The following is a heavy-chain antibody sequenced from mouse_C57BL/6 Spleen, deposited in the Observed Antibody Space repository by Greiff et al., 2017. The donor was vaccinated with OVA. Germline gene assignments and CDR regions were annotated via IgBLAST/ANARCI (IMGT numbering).Heavy chain of an antibody. CDR2: IYPGDGDT. V-gene: IGHV1-82*01. CDR1: GYAFSSSW. D-gene: IGHD2-12*01. J-gene: IGHJ2*01. CDR3: ARAYYSYFDY. Sequence: VQLQQSGPELVKPGASVKISCKASGYAFSSSWMNWVKQRPGKGLEWIGRIYPGDGDTNYNGKFKGKATLTADKSSSTAYMQLSSLTSEDSAVYCCARAYYSYFDYWGQGTTLTVSS.